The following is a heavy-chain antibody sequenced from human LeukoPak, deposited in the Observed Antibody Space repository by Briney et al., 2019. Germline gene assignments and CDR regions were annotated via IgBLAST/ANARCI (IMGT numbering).Heavy chain of an antibody. CDR3: AKAAAGTGWKYFDY. D-gene: IGHD6-13*01. Sequence: GGSLRLSCAASGFTFSSYGMHWVRQAPGKGLEWVAVISYDGSNKYYADSVKGRFTISRDNSKNTLYLQMNSLRAEDTAVYYCAKAAAGTGWKYFDYWGQGTLVTVSS. CDR2: ISYDGSNK. J-gene: IGHJ4*02. V-gene: IGHV3-30*18. CDR1: GFTFSSYG.